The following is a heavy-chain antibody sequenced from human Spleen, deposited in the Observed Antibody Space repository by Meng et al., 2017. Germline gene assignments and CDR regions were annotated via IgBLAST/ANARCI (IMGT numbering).Heavy chain of an antibody. CDR3: VRDAQFGINWFDP. CDR2: ISAYNGNT. D-gene: IGHD3-16*01. CDR1: GYTFSSYR. Sequence: QVQLVQLGAEVKKPGASVKVSCKASGYTFSSYRISWLRQAPGQGLEWMGWISAYNGNTNYAQKLQGRVTMTTDTSTSTAYMELRSLRSDDTAVYYCVRDAQFGINWFDPWGQGTLVTVSS. J-gene: IGHJ5*02. V-gene: IGHV1-18*01.